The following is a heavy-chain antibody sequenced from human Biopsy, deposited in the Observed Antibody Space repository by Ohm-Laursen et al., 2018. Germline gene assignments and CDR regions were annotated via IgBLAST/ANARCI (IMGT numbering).Heavy chain of an antibody. CDR1: GYTFTSYA. J-gene: IGHJ5*02. CDR2: LNPVSGNS. CDR3: GRAVRNQLLTDP. V-gene: IGHV1-8*01. Sequence: SVKVSCKASGYTFTSYAITWVRQASGQGPEWIGWLNPVSGNSNFGQKFRGRVTETSDTSISTAYMELSGLTSDYTATYFCGRAVRNQLLTDPWGQGTLVTVTS. D-gene: IGHD1-7*01.